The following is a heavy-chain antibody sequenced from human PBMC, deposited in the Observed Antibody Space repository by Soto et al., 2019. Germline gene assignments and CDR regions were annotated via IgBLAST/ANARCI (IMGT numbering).Heavy chain of an antibody. CDR1: GFTFIYAW. CDR2: IKSNSDGGTT. D-gene: IGHD3-9*01. V-gene: IGHV3-15*02. J-gene: IGHJ4*02. CDR3: TTWGSVLTGYCR. Sequence: EVPLVASGGALVTPGGSLTLSCRASGFTFIYAWMNWVRQAPGKGLEWVGRIKSNSDGGTTDDAAPVQGRFTISRDDSKNTVYLQMNSLETEDTGVYYGTTWGSVLTGYCRWGRGTLVTVSA.